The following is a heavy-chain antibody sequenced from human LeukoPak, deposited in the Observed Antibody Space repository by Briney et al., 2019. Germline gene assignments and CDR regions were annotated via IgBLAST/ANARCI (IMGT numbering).Heavy chain of an antibody. D-gene: IGHD3-10*01. Sequence: PRGSLRLSCAASGFTFSSYEMNWVRQAPGKGLEWVSYISSSTIYYADSVRGRFTISRDNAKNSLYLQMNSLRAEDTAVYYCARGYGSGSYYLYWGQGTLVTVSS. CDR1: GFTFSSYE. CDR3: ARGYGSGSYYLY. J-gene: IGHJ4*02. V-gene: IGHV3-48*03. CDR2: ISSSTI.